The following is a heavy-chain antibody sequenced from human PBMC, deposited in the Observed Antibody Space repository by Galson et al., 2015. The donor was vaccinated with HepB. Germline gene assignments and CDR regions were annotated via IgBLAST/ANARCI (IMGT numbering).Heavy chain of an antibody. V-gene: IGHV3-30*02. J-gene: IGHJ4*02. Sequence: SLRLSCAASGFTFSSYGMHWVRQAPGKGLEWVAFIRYDGSNKYYADSVKGRFTISRDNSKNTLYLQMNSLRAEDTAVYYCAKGESGLRYFDWFSPFDYWGQGTLVTVSS. CDR2: IRYDGSNK. CDR3: AKGESGLRYFDWFSPFDY. D-gene: IGHD3-9*01. CDR1: GFTFSSYG.